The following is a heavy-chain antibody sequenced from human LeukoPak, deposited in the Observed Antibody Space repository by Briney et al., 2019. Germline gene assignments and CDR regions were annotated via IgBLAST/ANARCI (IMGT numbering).Heavy chain of an antibody. J-gene: IGHJ4*02. Sequence: GGSLRLSCAASGFTFSSYEMNWVRQAPGKGLEWVSYISSSGSTIYYADSVKGRFTISRDNAKNSLYLQMNSLRAEDTAVYYCAGGSSGWYTPLLFDYWGQGTLVTVSS. D-gene: IGHD6-19*01. CDR1: GFTFSSYE. CDR2: ISSSGSTI. V-gene: IGHV3-48*03. CDR3: AGGSSGWYTPLLFDY.